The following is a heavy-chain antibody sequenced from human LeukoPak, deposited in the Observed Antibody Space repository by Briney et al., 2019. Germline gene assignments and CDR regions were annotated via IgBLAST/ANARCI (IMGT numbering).Heavy chain of an antibody. CDR1: GYTFTAYG. D-gene: IGHD2-15*01. Sequence: GASVKVSCKASGYTFTAYGFSWVRQAPGQGLEWMGWISGYNGDTNYAQRHQGRVTLTTDTSTSTGYMELRSLRSDDTAVYYCARLGSPFDIVPNTMDVWGQGTTVTVSS. V-gene: IGHV1-18*01. CDR3: ARLGSPFDIVPNTMDV. J-gene: IGHJ6*02. CDR2: ISGYNGDT.